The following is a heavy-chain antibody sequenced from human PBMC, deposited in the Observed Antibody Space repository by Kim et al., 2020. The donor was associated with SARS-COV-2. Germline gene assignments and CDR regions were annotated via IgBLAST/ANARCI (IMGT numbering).Heavy chain of an antibody. CDR1: GFTFSSYE. J-gene: IGHJ6*02. CDR2: ISSSGSTI. D-gene: IGHD3-9*01. Sequence: GGSPRLSCAASGFTFSSYEMNWVRQAPGKGLEWVSYISSSGSTIYYADSVKGRFTNSRDNAKNSLYLQMNSLRAEDTAVYYCARAKFDWLLYSYGMDVWGQGTTVTVSS. CDR3: ARAKFDWLLYSYGMDV. V-gene: IGHV3-48*03.